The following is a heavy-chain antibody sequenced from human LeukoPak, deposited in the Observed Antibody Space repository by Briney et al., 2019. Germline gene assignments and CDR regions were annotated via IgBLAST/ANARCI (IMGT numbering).Heavy chain of an antibody. V-gene: IGHV4-38-2*02. CDR1: GYSISSGYY. J-gene: IGHJ4*02. Sequence: PSETLSLTCTVSGYSISSGYYWGWIRQPPGKGLEWIGSIYHSGSTYYNPSLKSRVTISVDTSKNQFSLKLSSVTAADTAVYYCAKDQRLSRGIFDYWGQGTLVTVSS. CDR2: IYHSGST. D-gene: IGHD6-25*01. CDR3: AKDQRLSRGIFDY.